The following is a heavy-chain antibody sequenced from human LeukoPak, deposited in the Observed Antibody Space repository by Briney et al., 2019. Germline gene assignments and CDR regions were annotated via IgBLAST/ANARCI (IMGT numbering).Heavy chain of an antibody. CDR1: GFTFSSYA. D-gene: IGHD3-10*01. CDR2: INHSGST. Sequence: PGGSLRLSCAASGFTFSSYAMSWVRQPPGKGLEWIGEINHSGSTNYNPSLKSRVTISVDTSKNQFSLKLSSVTAADTAVYYCARVWSRILPVNYFDYWGQGTLVTVSS. J-gene: IGHJ4*02. CDR3: ARVWSRILPVNYFDY. V-gene: IGHV4-34*01.